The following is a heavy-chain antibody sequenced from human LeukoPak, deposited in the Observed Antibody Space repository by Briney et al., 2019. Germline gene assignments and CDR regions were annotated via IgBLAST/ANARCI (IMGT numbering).Heavy chain of an antibody. V-gene: IGHV1-8*01. CDR3: ASTSPGDQAYDY. CDR2: MNPNSGNT. CDR1: GYTFTSYD. D-gene: IGHD1-14*01. J-gene: IGHJ4*02. Sequence: ASVKVSCKASGYTFTSYDINWVRQATGQGLEWMGWMNPNSGNTGYVQKFQGRVSMTRNTSISTAYMELSSLRSEDTAVYYCASTSPGDQAYDYWGQGTLVTVSS.